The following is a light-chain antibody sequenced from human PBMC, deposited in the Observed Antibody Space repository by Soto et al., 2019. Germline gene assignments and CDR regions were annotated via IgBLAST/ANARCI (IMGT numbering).Light chain of an antibody. CDR3: LQFDDLPLT. CDR2: DAS. CDR1: QDITIY. V-gene: IGKV1-33*01. J-gene: IGKJ4*01. Sequence: DIQMTQSPPSLSASVGDRITITCQASQDITIYLNWYQQIPGKGPRLLISDASTLAPGIPSRFSGSGSGRDFTFTISSLRPEDVATYYCLQFDDLPLTFGGGTNLEIK.